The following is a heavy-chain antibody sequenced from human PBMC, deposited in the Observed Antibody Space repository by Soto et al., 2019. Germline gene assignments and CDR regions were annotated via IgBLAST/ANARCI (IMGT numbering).Heavy chain of an antibody. Sequence: EVQLVESGGGLVKPGGSLRLSCAASGFTFSNAWMNWVRQAPGKGLEWVGRIKSKTDGGTTDYAAPVKGRFTISRDDSNNTLYLQMNSLKTEDTDVYYCTTEIFVYDSSGYYSLYYFDYWGQGTLVTVSS. D-gene: IGHD3-22*01. CDR2: IKSKTDGGTT. V-gene: IGHV3-15*07. CDR3: TTEIFVYDSSGYYSLYYFDY. CDR1: GFTFSNAW. J-gene: IGHJ4*02.